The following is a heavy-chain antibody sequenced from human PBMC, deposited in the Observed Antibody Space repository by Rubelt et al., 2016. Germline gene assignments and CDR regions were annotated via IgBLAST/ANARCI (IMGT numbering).Heavy chain of an antibody. CDR1: GGSFSGYY. D-gene: IGHD3-16*01. V-gene: IGHV4-34*01. Sequence: QVQLQQWGAGLLKPSETLSLTCAVYGGSFSGYYWSWIRQPPGKGLEWIGEVNHSGSTNYNPSLKSRVTISVDTSENQFSLMWSAVTAACTSGYYCARGLDNYGYWGQGTLVTVSS. J-gene: IGHJ4*02. CDR3: ARGLDNYGY. CDR2: VNHSGST.